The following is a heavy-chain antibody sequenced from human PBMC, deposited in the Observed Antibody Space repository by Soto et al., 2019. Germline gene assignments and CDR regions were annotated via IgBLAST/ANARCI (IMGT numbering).Heavy chain of an antibody. CDR1: GYTFTSYG. CDR3: ARDEAYKWNDGGWFDP. V-gene: IGHV1-18*01. CDR2: ISAYNGNT. J-gene: IGHJ5*02. D-gene: IGHD1-1*01. Sequence: QVQMGQSGAEVKKPGASVKVSCKASGYTFTSYGISWVRQASGQGLEWMGWISAYNGNTKYAQKLQGRVTMTTDTSTSTAYMELRSLRSDDTAVYYFARDEAYKWNDGGWFDPWGQGTLVTVSS.